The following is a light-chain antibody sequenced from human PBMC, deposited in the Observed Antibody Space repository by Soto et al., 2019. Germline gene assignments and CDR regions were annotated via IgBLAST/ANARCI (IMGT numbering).Light chain of an antibody. CDR3: QQYGSSWT. Sequence: EIVLTQSPGTLSLSPGERATLSCRASQSVSSSYVAWYQQKPGQAPRLLIYGASSRATGIPDRFSGSGSGTDFTLTISTLEPEDFAVYYCQQYGSSWTFGQGTKVEIK. CDR1: QSVSSSY. J-gene: IGKJ1*01. V-gene: IGKV3-20*01. CDR2: GAS.